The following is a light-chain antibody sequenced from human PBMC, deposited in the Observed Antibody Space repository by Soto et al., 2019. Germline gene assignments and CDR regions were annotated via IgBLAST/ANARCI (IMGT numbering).Light chain of an antibody. CDR1: QTVTSNY. CDR2: GAS. Sequence: EIVLTQSPGTLSLSPGERATLSCRASQTVTSNYLAWYQRKPGQAPRLLIYGASSRATDIPDRFSGSGSGTDFTLTITRLEPEDVAVYCWQQYAGSPSTFGQGTKVEIK. CDR3: QQYAGSPST. V-gene: IGKV3-20*01. J-gene: IGKJ1*01.